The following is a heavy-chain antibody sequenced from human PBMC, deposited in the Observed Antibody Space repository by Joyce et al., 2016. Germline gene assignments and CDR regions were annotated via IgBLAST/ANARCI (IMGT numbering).Heavy chain of an antibody. CDR1: GASVSSGGYS. J-gene: IGHJ4*02. CDR2: IHHNEST. Sequence: QLQLQESGSGLVKPSQTLSLTCAVSGASVSSGGYSWSWIRQPPGKGLEWIGYIHHNESTYDNPSLKSRVTISVDRSKNQFSLKLASVTAADTAVYYCASGFNFKGRSFFDYWGQGALVTVSS. V-gene: IGHV4-30-2*01. CDR3: ASGFNFKGRSFFDY. D-gene: IGHD3-10*01.